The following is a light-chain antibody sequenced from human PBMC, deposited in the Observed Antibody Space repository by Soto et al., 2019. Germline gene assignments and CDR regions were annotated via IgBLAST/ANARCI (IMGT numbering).Light chain of an antibody. CDR3: QQYDSSPWT. CDR1: QSVGRNY. J-gene: IGKJ1*01. Sequence: EIVLTQSPGTLSLSPGERATLSCRASQSVGRNYLAWYQQKPGQAPRLLIYGVSTRATGIPDRFSDSGSGTDFTLTISRLEPEDFAVYYCQQYDSSPWTFGQGTKVEIK. V-gene: IGKV3-20*01. CDR2: GVS.